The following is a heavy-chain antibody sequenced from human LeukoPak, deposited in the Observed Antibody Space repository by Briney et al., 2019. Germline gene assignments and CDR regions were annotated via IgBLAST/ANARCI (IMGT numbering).Heavy chain of an antibody. CDR2: ICYGGSNI. CDR3: AREMEGDYGSCTFFDH. V-gene: IGHV3-33*08. D-gene: IGHD3-10*01. J-gene: IGHJ4*02. Sequence: GGSLRLSCAASEFIFSSYYMRWVRQAPGKGLEWVAFICYGGSNIYYADSVKGRFTISRDNAKNTLYLQMNSLRAEDTAVYYCAREMEGDYGSCTFFDHWGQGNMVSVCS. CDR1: EFIFSSYY.